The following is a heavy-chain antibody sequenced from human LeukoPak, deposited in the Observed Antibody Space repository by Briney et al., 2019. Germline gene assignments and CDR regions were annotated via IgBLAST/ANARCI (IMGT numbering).Heavy chain of an antibody. CDR1: GFTVSSNY. CDR3: ARASGQLGFFDY. CDR2: IYSGGST. J-gene: IGHJ4*02. Sequence: QPGGSLRLSCAASGFTVSSNYMSWVRQAQGKGLEWVSVIYSGGSTNYADSVKGRFTISRDNSKNTLYLQMNSLRAEDTAVYYCARASGQLGFFDYWGQGTLVTVSS. D-gene: IGHD3-10*01. V-gene: IGHV3-66*02.